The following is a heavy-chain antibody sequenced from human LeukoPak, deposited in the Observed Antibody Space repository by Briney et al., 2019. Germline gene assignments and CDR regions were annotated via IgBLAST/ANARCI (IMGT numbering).Heavy chain of an antibody. CDR3: ARRGSSTSWDRYFDY. CDR1: GGSISSGDYY. CDR2: IYYSGST. J-gene: IGHJ4*02. Sequence: SETLSLTCTVSGGSISSGDYYWSWIRQPPGKGLEWIGYIYYSGSTYYNPSLKSRVTISVDTSKNQFSLKLSSVTAADTAVYYCARRGSSTSWDRYFDYWGQGTLVTVSS. V-gene: IGHV4-30-4*01. D-gene: IGHD2-2*01.